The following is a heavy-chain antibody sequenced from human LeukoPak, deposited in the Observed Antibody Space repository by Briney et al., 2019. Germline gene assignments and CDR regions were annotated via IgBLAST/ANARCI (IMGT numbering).Heavy chain of an antibody. Sequence: GGSLGLSCAASGFTFSSYAMHWVRQAPGKGLEWLAVISYDGSNKYYTDSVKGRFTISRDNSKNTLYLQVNSLRAEDTAVYYCARGATGLWFVGGDYWGQGTLVTVSS. D-gene: IGHD3-10*01. V-gene: IGHV3-30*04. CDR1: GFTFSSYA. CDR2: ISYDGSNK. CDR3: ARGATGLWFVGGDY. J-gene: IGHJ4*02.